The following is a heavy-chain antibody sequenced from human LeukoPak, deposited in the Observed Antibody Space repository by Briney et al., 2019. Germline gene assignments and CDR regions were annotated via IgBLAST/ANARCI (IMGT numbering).Heavy chain of an antibody. CDR2: IYHSGST. D-gene: IGHD4-17*01. J-gene: IGHJ4*02. CDR3: ASGSTVTSALDY. CDR1: GGSISSGGDY. V-gene: IGHV4-30-2*01. Sequence: PSETLSLTCTVSGGSISSGGDYWSWIRQPPGKGLEWIGYIYHSGSTYYNPSLKSRVTISVDRSKNQFSLKLSSVTAADTAVYYCASGSTVTSALDYWGQGTLVTVSS.